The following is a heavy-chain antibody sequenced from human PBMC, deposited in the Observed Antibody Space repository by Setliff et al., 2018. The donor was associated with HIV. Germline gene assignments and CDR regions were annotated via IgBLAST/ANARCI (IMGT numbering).Heavy chain of an antibody. CDR2: IHYRGGT. Sequence: PSETLSLTCSVSTGSISTNTYYWGWIRQPPGKGLEWIGNIHYRGGTSYNPSLKSRLTLSVDTSKNQFSLKLNFVTTADTAVYYCARWGGTSAINEAFDFWGQGTLVTVSS. V-gene: IGHV4-39*01. CDR1: TGSISTNTYY. D-gene: IGHD2-2*02. CDR3: ARWGGTSAINEAFDF. J-gene: IGHJ4*02.